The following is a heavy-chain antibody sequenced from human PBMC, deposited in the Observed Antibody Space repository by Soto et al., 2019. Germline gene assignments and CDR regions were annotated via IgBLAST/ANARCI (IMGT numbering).Heavy chain of an antibody. V-gene: IGHV1-18*01. D-gene: IGHD5-18*01. J-gene: IGHJ6*02. CDR1: GYTFTSYG. CDR3: ASNQKGPYTGMDV. CDR2: ISGCNGDT. Sequence: ASVKVSCKASGYTFTSYGISWVRQAPGQGLEWMGRISGCNGDTKYSQKFQGRVTITRDTSASTAYMDLSSLTSEDTAVYYCASNQKGPYTGMDVWGQGTTVTVSS.